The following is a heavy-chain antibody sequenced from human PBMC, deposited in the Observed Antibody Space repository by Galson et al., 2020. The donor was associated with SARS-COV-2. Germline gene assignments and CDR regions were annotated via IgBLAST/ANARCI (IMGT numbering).Heavy chain of an antibody. J-gene: IGHJ5*02. D-gene: IGHD6-6*01. CDR2: ISTTSNTI. CDR1: GFTFSTYS. V-gene: IGHV3-48*04. Sequence: GGSLRLSCAASGFTFSTYSMNWVRQAPGKGLEWLSYISTTSNTIHYADSVRGRFTISRNNAQNSLYLQMDSLRAEDTAVYYCARGSTTSYNCCDPWGQGTLVTVSP. CDR3: ARGSTTSYNCCDP.